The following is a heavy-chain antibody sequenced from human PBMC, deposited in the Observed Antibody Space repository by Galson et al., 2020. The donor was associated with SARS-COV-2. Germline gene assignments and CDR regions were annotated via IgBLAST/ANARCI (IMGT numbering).Heavy chain of an antibody. D-gene: IGHD2-8*02. CDR1: GYTFSSYG. V-gene: IGHV1-18*01. CDR2: ISAQTGNT. J-gene: IGHJ4*02. CDR3: ARDRLGYCTGGVCYRGDY. Sequence: ASVKVSCKASGYTFSSYGVSWARQAPGQGLEWMGWISAQTGNTAYAQNLQGRVTLTTDKSTSTAYMELRSLRSDDTAVYYCARDRLGYCTGGVCYRGDYWGQGTLVTVSP.